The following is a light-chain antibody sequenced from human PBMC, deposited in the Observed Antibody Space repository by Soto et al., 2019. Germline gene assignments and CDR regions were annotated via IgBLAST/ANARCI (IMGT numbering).Light chain of an antibody. CDR1: SSDVGGYNY. CDR3: STYTTSSSGGF. CDR2: DVS. V-gene: IGLV2-14*01. J-gene: IGLJ1*01. Sequence: QSALTQPASVSGSPGQSITISCTGTSSDVGGYNYVSWYQQHPGKAPKLMIYDVSNRPSGVSNRFSGSKSGNTASLTISGLQVEELADYSASTYTTSSSGGFFGTGPKSPV.